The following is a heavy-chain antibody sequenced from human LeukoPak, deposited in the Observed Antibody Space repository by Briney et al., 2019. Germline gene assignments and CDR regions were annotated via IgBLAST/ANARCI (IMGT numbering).Heavy chain of an antibody. CDR1: GFTFSSYG. V-gene: IGHV3-33*06. CDR3: AKYMLGYDYYGMDV. D-gene: IGHD3-16*01. J-gene: IGHJ6*02. Sequence: GGSLRLSCAASGFTFSSYGTHWVRQAPGKGLEWVAVIWYDGSNKYYADSVKGRFTISRDNSKNTLYLQMNSLRAEDTAVYYCAKYMLGYDYYGMDVWGQGTTVTVSS. CDR2: IWYDGSNK.